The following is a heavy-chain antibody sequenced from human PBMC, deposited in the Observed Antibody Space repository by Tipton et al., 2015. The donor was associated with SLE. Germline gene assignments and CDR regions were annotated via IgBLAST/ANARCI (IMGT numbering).Heavy chain of an antibody. CDR2: IYSKGST. V-gene: IGHV4-61*02. D-gene: IGHD6-13*01. J-gene: IGHJ4*02. CDR3: ARQIAAVDGNYFDY. Sequence: TLSLTCSVSGVSISSGSYYWTWIRQPAGKGLEWIGRIYSKGSTNSNPSLKSRVTISLDTSKNQFSLNLTSVTAADTAVFYCARQIAAVDGNYFDYWGQGTLVTVSS. CDR1: GVSISSGSYY.